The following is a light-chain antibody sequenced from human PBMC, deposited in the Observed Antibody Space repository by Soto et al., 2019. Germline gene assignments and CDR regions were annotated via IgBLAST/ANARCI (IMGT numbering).Light chain of an antibody. CDR2: RAS. CDR3: QQYGSSPWT. J-gene: IGKJ1*01. CDR1: QSVSSY. Sequence: EIVLTQSPATLSLSPGERATLSCRASQSVSSYLAWYQQKPGQAPKVLIYRASIRATGIPDRFTGSGSGTDFTLTISRLGPEDFAVYYCQQYGSSPWTFGQGTKVDNK. V-gene: IGKV3-20*01.